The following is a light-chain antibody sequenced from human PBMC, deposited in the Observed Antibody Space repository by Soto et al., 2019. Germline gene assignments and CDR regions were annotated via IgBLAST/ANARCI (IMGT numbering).Light chain of an antibody. CDR3: QKSTSSPFT. J-gene: IGKJ3*01. V-gene: IGKV1-27*01. Sequence: DIQMTQSPSSLSASVGDRVTITCRASQGIGNFLAWYQQKPGKVPKLLIYAASTLQSGVPSRFSGSGSGTDFTLTIPSLQSDAVATYCCQKSTSSPFTFCPATTVHIK. CDR2: AAS. CDR1: QGIGNF.